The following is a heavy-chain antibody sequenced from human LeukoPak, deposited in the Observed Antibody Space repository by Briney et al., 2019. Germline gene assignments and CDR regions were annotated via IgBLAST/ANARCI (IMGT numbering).Heavy chain of an antibody. Sequence: SGRSLRLSCAASGFKFDEYAMHWVRQVPGKGLEWVSGISWNSGSIGYADSVKGRLTISRDNAKNSLFLQMNSLRTDDTAVYYCVRRNSWYGLDVWGQGTTVTVSS. CDR3: VRRNSWYGLDV. J-gene: IGHJ6*02. CDR1: GFKFDEYA. CDR2: ISWNSGSI. D-gene: IGHD2/OR15-2a*01. V-gene: IGHV3-9*01.